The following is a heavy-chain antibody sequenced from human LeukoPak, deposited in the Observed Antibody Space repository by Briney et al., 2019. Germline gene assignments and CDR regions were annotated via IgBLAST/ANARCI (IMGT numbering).Heavy chain of an antibody. V-gene: IGHV1-46*01. J-gene: IGHJ4*02. Sequence: ASVKVSCKASGYIFTSYYMHWLRQAPGQGLEWMGMINPNGGVTSYAQKFQGRVTMTRDTSTSTVYMELSSLRSEDKAVYYCARDNGAFDYWGQGTLVTVSS. CDR2: INPNGGVT. CDR3: ARDNGAFDY. D-gene: IGHD1-26*01. CDR1: GYIFTSYY.